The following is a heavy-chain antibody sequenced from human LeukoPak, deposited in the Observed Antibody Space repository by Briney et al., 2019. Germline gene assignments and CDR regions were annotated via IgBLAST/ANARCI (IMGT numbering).Heavy chain of an antibody. V-gene: IGHV4-61*02. Sequence: PSETLSLTCAVSGDSISSGDYSWSWIRQPAGKGLEWIGRIYTSGSTNYNPSLKSRVTMSVDTSKNQFSLKLSSVTAADTAVYYCAREKKAPYYFDYWGQGTLVTVSS. D-gene: IGHD6-6*01. CDR3: AREKKAPYYFDY. J-gene: IGHJ4*02. CDR1: GDSISSGDYS. CDR2: IYTSGST.